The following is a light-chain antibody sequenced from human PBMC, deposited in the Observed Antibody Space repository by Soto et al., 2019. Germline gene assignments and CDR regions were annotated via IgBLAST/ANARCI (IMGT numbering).Light chain of an antibody. CDR2: GPS. J-gene: IGKJ1*01. CDR3: QQYGSSGT. CDR1: QSISGNY. Sequence: EIVLTQSPGTVSLSPGERATRSCWASQSISGNYLAWYQQEPGQAPPLPSYGPSNRATGIPQRFSDSGSGKDCTLTISILAPEDFAGYYCQQYGSSGTFGQGTKVDI. V-gene: IGKV3-20*01.